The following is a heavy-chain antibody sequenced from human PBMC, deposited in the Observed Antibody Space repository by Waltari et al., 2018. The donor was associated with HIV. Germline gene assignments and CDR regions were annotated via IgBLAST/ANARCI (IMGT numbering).Heavy chain of an antibody. D-gene: IGHD7-27*01. Sequence: QVQLVQSGAEVKKPGASVKVSCKASGYTFTSYGISWVRQAPGQGLEWMGWISAYNGNTNYAQKLQGRVTMTTDTSTSTAYMELRSLRSDDTAVYYCARDYFPGLGIQSSEPDAFDIWGQGTMVTVSS. J-gene: IGHJ3*02. CDR1: GYTFTSYG. CDR2: ISAYNGNT. V-gene: IGHV1-18*01. CDR3: ARDYFPGLGIQSSEPDAFDI.